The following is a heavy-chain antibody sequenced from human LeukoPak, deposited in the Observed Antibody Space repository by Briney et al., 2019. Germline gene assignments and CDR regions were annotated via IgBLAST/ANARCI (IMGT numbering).Heavy chain of an antibody. D-gene: IGHD6-25*01. J-gene: IGHJ4*02. V-gene: IGHV3-30-3*01. CDR3: ARDNGRGAAAGPLDS. Sequence: GGSLRLSCAASGFTFSSYAMHWVRQAPGKGLEWVAVISYDGSNKYYADPVKGRFTISRDNSKNTLYLQMNSLRAEDTAVYYCARDNGRGAAAGPLDSRGQATLGPVS. CDR1: GFTFSSYA. CDR2: ISYDGSNK.